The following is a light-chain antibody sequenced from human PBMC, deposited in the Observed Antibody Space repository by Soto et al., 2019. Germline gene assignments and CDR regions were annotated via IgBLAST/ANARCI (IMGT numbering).Light chain of an antibody. V-gene: IGLV1-44*01. CDR2: SNH. CDR1: SSNIGSNT. Sequence: QSVLTQPPSASGTPGQRVTISCSGSSSNIGSNTVSWYQQLPGTAPKLLIYSNHQRPSGVPDRFSGSKSGTSASLAISGLQSEDEADCYCAAWDDSLNAVVFGGGTKVTVL. J-gene: IGLJ2*01. CDR3: AAWDDSLNAVV.